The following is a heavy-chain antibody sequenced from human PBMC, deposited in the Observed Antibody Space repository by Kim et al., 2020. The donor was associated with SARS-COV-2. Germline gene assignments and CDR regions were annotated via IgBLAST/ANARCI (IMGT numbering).Heavy chain of an antibody. Sequence: VKGRFTSSRDNSKNTLYLQMNVLRAEDTAVYYCAKVRAVAGPYYYYGMDVWGQGTTVTVSS. J-gene: IGHJ6*02. CDR3: AKVRAVAGPYYYYGMDV. V-gene: IGHV3-23*01. D-gene: IGHD6-19*01.